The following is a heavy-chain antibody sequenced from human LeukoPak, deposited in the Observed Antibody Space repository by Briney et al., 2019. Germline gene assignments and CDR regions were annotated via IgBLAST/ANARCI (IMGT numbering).Heavy chain of an antibody. CDR2: IYYSGST. V-gene: IGHV4-30-4*01. D-gene: IGHD3-22*01. CDR1: GGSISSGDYY. J-gene: IGHJ3*02. Sequence: PSETLSLTCTVSGGSISSGDYYWSWIRQPPGKGLEWIGYIYYSGSTYYNPSLKSRVTISVDTSKNQFSLKLSSVTAADTAVYYCASWYYYDSSGYSLGAFDIWGRGTMVTVSS. CDR3: ASWYYYDSSGYSLGAFDI.